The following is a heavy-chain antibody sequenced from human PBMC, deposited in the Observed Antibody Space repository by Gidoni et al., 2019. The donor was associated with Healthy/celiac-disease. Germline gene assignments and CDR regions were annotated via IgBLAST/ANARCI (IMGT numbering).Heavy chain of an antibody. CDR1: GFTFSSSG. J-gene: IGHJ6*02. D-gene: IGHD3-16*01. CDR2: ISYDGSNK. Sequence: QVQLVESVGVVVQPGRSLRLSCSASGFTFSSSGMHWVRQASGKGLEWVAVISYDGSNKYYADSVKGRFTISRDNSKNTLYLQMNSLRAEDTAVYYCAKGGSRYYYYGMDVWGQGTTVTVSS. V-gene: IGHV3-30*18. CDR3: AKGGSRYYYYGMDV.